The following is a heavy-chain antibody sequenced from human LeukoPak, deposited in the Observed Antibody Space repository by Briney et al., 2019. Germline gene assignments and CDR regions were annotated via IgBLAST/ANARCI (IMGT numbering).Heavy chain of an antibody. CDR2: INSDGSST. Sequence: PGGSLRLSCAASGFTFSSYWFHWVRQAPGKGLVWVSRINSDGSSTSYADSVKGRFTISRDNAKNTLYLQMNSLRAEDTAVYYCARDQYYYDSSGYYSSYYFDYWGQGTLVTVSS. CDR3: ARDQYYYDSSGYYSSYYFDY. J-gene: IGHJ4*02. D-gene: IGHD3-22*01. V-gene: IGHV3-74*01. CDR1: GFTFSSYW.